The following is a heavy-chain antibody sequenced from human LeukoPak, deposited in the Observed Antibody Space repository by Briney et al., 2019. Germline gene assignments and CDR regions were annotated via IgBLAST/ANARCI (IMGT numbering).Heavy chain of an antibody. CDR2: INSDGSNT. CDR1: GSAFSSHW. CDR3: TRDLMDFDYGDKGGNY. D-gene: IGHD4-23*01. J-gene: IGHJ4*02. Sequence: GGSLRLSCAASGSAFSSHWMHWVRQVPGKGLVWLSRINSDGSNTIYADSVGGRFTISRDNVKNTLYLQMNSLRAEDTAVYYCTRDLMDFDYGDKGGNYWGQGTLVTVSS. V-gene: IGHV3-74*01.